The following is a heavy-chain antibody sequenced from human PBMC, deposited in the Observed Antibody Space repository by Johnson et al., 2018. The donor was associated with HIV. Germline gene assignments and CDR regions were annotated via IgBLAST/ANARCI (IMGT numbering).Heavy chain of an antibody. V-gene: IGHV3-53*01. J-gene: IGHJ3*02. CDR2: VYNSGPT. CDR3: AKVSLYSKVSGIPFDAFDI. D-gene: IGHD4-11*01. Sequence: VQLVESGGGLIQPGGSLRLSCAGSGFTVSSNYMSWVRQASGKGLEWVSVVYNSGPTYYGDSVKGRFTISRDNSKNTLYLQMNSLRAEDTAVYYCAKVSLYSKVSGIPFDAFDIWGQGTMVTVSS. CDR1: GFTVSSNY.